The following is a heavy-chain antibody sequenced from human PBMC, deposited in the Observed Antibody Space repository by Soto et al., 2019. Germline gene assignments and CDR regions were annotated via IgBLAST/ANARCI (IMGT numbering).Heavy chain of an antibody. CDR1: GGSFSGYY. J-gene: IGHJ4*02. CDR3: ARGSNGYSGYDLFFAY. CDR2: INHSGST. Sequence: SETLSLTCAVYGGSFSGYYWSWIRQPPGKGLEWIGEINHSGSTNYNPSLKSRVTISVDTSKNQFSLKLSSVTAADTAVYYCARGSNGYSGYDLFFAYWGQGTLVTVSS. V-gene: IGHV4-34*01. D-gene: IGHD5-12*01.